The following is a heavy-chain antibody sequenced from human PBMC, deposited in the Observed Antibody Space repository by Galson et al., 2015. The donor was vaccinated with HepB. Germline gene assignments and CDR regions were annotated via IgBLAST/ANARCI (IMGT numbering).Heavy chain of an antibody. CDR2: INPSGGST. D-gene: IGHD2-2*01. V-gene: IGHV1-46*01. J-gene: IGHJ6*02. CDR3: ARTGYCSSTSCPYGMDV. CDR1: GYTFTSYY. Sequence: SVKVSCKASGYTFTSYYMHWVRQAPGQGLEWMGIINPSGGSTSYAQKFQGRVTMTRDTSTSTVYMELSSLRSEDTAVYYCARTGYCSSTSCPYGMDVWGQGTTVTVSS.